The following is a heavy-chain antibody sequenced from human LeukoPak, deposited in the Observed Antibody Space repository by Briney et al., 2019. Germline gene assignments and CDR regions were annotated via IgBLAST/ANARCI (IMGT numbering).Heavy chain of an antibody. Sequence: GGSLRLSCAASGFTFSIHGMNWVRQAPGKGLEWVSGIGASGSHTYFADSVKGRFSISRDNSKNTVYLQMNSLRAGDTALYFCARDLSSLGLDGWGQGTLVTVSS. CDR2: IGASGSHT. J-gene: IGHJ4*02. V-gene: IGHV3-23*01. D-gene: IGHD7-27*01. CDR1: GFTFSIHG. CDR3: ARDLSSLGLDG.